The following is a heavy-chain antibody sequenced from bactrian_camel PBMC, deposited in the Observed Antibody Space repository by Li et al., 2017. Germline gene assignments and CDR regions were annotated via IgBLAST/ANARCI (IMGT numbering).Heavy chain of an antibody. V-gene: IGHV3S35*01. J-gene: IGHJ4*01. CDR2: IQIDGSST. D-gene: IGHD4*01. CDR3: VRDYGNYDWTLGS. CDR1: GFTFSSVY. Sequence: VQLVESGGGVVQPGGSLRLSCAGSGFTFSSVYMTWFRQAPGKGLEWVSYIQIDGSSTSYADSVKGRFTISRDNAKTTVYLQMNSLKPEDTALYYCVRDYGNYDWTLGSWGQGTQVTVS.